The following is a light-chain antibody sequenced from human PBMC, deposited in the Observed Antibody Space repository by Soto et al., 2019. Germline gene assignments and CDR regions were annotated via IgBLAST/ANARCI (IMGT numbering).Light chain of an antibody. J-gene: IGKJ4*01. CDR2: AAS. Sequence: DIQMTQSPSSVSASVGDRVTISCRASQGIGSWLAWYQQKPGKAPNLLIYAASTLRSGVPSRFSGSGSGTDFALTISSLQPEDFATYYCQQASTFPPTFGGGTKVDIK. CDR3: QQASTFPPT. V-gene: IGKV1-12*01. CDR1: QGIGSW.